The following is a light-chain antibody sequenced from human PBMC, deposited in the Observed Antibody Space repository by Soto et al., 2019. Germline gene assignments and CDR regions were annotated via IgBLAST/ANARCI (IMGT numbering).Light chain of an antibody. CDR1: SSDVGGYDY. V-gene: IGLV2-14*03. CDR2: DVT. J-gene: IGLJ2*01. CDR3: SSFTTSSSVV. Sequence: QAVVTQPASVSGSPGQSITISCTGTSSDVGGYDYVSWYQHHPGKAPKLIIYDVTNRPSGVSNRFSGSKSGNTASLTISGLQAADEADYYCSSFTTSSSVVFGGGTKLTVL.